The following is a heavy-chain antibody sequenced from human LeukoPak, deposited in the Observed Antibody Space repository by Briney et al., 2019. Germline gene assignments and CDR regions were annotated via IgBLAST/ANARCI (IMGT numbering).Heavy chain of an antibody. CDR1: GGSFSGYY. Sequence: SETLSLTCAVYGGSFSGYYWSWIRQPPGKGLEWIGEINHSGSTNYNPSLKSRVTISVDTSKNQFSLKLSSVTAADTAVYYCARGFTMVRGGLSYYYYYGMDVWGQGTTVTVSS. V-gene: IGHV4-34*01. CDR2: INHSGST. J-gene: IGHJ6*02. CDR3: ARGFTMVRGGLSYYYYYGMDV. D-gene: IGHD3-10*01.